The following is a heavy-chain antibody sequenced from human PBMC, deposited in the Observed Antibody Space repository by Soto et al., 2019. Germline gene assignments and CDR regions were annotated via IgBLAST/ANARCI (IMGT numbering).Heavy chain of an antibody. J-gene: IGHJ6*03. Sequence: ASVKVSCKGSGYTFTSYYMHWVRQAPGQGLEWMGIINPSGGSTSYAQKFQGRVTMTRDTSTSTVYMELSSLRSEDTAVYYCARAGLSYDFWSGRASYYMDVWGKGTTVTVSS. V-gene: IGHV1-46*03. CDR3: ARAGLSYDFWSGRASYYMDV. D-gene: IGHD3-3*01. CDR1: GYTFTSYY. CDR2: INPSGGST.